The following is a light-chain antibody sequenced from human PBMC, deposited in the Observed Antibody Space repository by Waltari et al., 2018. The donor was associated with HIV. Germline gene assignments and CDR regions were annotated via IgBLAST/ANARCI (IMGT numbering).Light chain of an antibody. Sequence: EVVLTPSPGTLSLSPGERATPSCRASQSVSSSYLAWYQQKPGQAPRLLIYGASSRATGIPDRFSGSGSGTDFTLTISRLEPEDFAVYYCQQYGSSNWTFGQGTKVEIK. V-gene: IGKV3-20*01. CDR3: QQYGSSNWT. J-gene: IGKJ1*01. CDR2: GAS. CDR1: QSVSSSY.